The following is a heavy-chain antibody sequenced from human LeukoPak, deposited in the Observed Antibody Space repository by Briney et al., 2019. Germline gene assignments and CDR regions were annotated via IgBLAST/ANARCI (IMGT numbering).Heavy chain of an antibody. CDR3: ARQGQWLAYLYYFDY. D-gene: IGHD6-19*01. CDR1: GGSIRSSHYY. CDR2: IYDSGST. V-gene: IGHV4-39*01. Sequence: PSETLSLTCTVSGGSIRSSHYYWGWIRQPPGKGLEWIGSIYDSGSTYYNPSLKSRVTISVDTSKNQFSLKLNSVTAADTAVYYCARQGQWLAYLYYFDYWGQGTLVTVSS. J-gene: IGHJ4*02.